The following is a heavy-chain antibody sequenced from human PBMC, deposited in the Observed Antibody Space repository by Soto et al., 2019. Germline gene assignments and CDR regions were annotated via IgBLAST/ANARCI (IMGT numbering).Heavy chain of an antibody. D-gene: IGHD2-15*01. Sequence: PGGSLRLSCAASGFTFSNAWINWVRQAPGKGLEWVGRIKSKIDVGIIYFAAPVKGSFAISRDVSKNIAYMQMNSLKIEDPALYYCTTDSYIDMPIVLFDYWGQGTLVTVSS. V-gene: IGHV3-15*07. J-gene: IGHJ4*02. CDR3: TTDSYIDMPIVLFDY. CDR2: IKSKIDVGII. CDR1: GFTFSNAW.